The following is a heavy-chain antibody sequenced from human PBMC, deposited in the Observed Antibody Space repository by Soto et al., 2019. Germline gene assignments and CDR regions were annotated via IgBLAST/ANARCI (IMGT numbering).Heavy chain of an antibody. CDR1: GFTFDDYA. CDR2: ISWNSGSI. CDR3: AKDAISMVRGVISYDGMDV. Sequence: EVQLVESGGGLVQPGRSLRLSCAASGFTFDDYAMHWVRQAPGKGLEWVSGISWNSGSIGYADSVKGRFTISRDNAKNNLYLQMNSLRVEDTALYYCAKDAISMVRGVISYDGMDVWGQGTTVTVSS. D-gene: IGHD3-10*01. V-gene: IGHV3-9*01. J-gene: IGHJ6*02.